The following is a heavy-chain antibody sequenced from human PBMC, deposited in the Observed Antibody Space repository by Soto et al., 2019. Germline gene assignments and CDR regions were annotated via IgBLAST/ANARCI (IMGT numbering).Heavy chain of an antibody. J-gene: IGHJ4*02. Sequence: PGGSLRLSCAASGFTFSSYAMHWVRQAPGKGLEWVAVISYDGSNKYYADTVKGRFTISRDNSKNTLYLQMNSLRAEHTAVYYCAKLGDSSGYSTPTFDYWGQGTLVTVSS. V-gene: IGHV3-30*18. D-gene: IGHD3-22*01. CDR2: ISYDGSNK. CDR1: GFTFSSYA. CDR3: AKLGDSSGYSTPTFDY.